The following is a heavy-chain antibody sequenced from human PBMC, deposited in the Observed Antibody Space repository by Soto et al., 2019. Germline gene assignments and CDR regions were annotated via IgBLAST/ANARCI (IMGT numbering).Heavy chain of an antibody. D-gene: IGHD1-26*01. CDR2: INPSGGST. V-gene: IGHV1-46*01. CDR3: ARSPWDGYYYYGMDV. J-gene: IGHJ6*02. CDR1: GYTFTSYY. Sequence: ASVKVSCKASGYTFTSYYMHWVRQAPGQGLEWMGIINPSGGSTSYAQKFQGRVTMTRETSTSTVYMELSSLRSEDTAVYYCARSPWDGYYYYGMDVWGQGTTVTVSS.